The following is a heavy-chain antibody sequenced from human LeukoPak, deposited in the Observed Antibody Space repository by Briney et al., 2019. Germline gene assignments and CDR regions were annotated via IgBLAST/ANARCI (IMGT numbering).Heavy chain of an antibody. CDR2: ISSGSVTI. CDR1: GFTFSDYN. CDR3: ARDRVNWNDGVDY. Sequence: GGSLRLSCAPSGFTFSDYNMNWVRQAPGKGLEWVSYISSGSVTIYYADSVKSRFTISRDNAKNSLYLQMNSLRAEDTAVYYCARDRVNWNDGVDYWGQGTLVTVSS. J-gene: IGHJ4*02. D-gene: IGHD1-20*01. V-gene: IGHV3-48*01.